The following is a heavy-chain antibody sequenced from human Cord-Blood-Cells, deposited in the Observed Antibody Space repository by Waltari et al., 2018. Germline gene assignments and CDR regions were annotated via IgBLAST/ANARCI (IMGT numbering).Heavy chain of an antibody. CDR1: GGTFSSYA. CDR3: ATGSTSRDYYYYYRDV. V-gene: IGHV1-69*09. J-gene: IGHJ6*03. D-gene: IGHD2-2*01. CDR2: IIPILGIA. Sequence: QVQLVQSGAEVKKPGSSVKVSCKASGGTFSSYAISWVRQAPGQGLEWMGRIIPILGIANYAQKFQGRVTITADKSTSTAYMELSSLRSEDTAVYYCATGSTSRDYYYYYRDVWGKGTTVTVSS.